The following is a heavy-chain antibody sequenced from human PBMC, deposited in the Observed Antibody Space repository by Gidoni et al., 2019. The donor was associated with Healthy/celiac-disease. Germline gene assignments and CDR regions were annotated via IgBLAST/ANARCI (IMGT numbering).Heavy chain of an antibody. D-gene: IGHD5-12*01. CDR3: AKDGLYERRDGYNPDAFDI. J-gene: IGHJ3*02. CDR2: ISGSGGST. CDR1: GFTFSSYA. V-gene: IGHV3-23*01. Sequence: EVQLLESGGGLVQPGGSLSLSCAASGFTFSSYAMSWVRQAPGKGLEWVSAISGSGGSTYYADSVKGRFTISRDNSKNTLYLQMNSLRAEDTAVYYCAKDGLYERRDGYNPDAFDIWGQGTMVTVSS.